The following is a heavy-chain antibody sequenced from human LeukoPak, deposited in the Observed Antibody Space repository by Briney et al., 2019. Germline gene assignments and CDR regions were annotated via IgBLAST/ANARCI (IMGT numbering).Heavy chain of an antibody. CDR2: IYYSGST. J-gene: IGHJ4*02. CDR3: ARLYSSDAGNFDY. CDR1: GGSINDYY. Sequence: SETLSLTCTVSGGSINDYYWSWIRQPPGEGLEWIAWIYYSGSTNYNPSLKSRVTISVDTSKNQFSLKLTSVTAADTAVYYCARLYSSDAGNFDYWGQGTLVTVSS. V-gene: IGHV4-59*08. D-gene: IGHD2-15*01.